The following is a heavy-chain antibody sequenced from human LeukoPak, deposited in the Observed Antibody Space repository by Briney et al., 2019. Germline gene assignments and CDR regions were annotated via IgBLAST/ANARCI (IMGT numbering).Heavy chain of an antibody. CDR3: ARRGYSYGYPDH. Sequence: PSETLSLTCTVSGGSISSGSYYWSWIRQPAGKGLEWIGRIYTSGSTNYNPSLKSRVSISLDTSKNQFSLKLTSVTAADTAVYYCARRGYSYGYPDHWGQGTLVTVSS. J-gene: IGHJ1*01. D-gene: IGHD5-18*01. CDR1: GGSISSGSYY. CDR2: IYTSGST. V-gene: IGHV4-61*02.